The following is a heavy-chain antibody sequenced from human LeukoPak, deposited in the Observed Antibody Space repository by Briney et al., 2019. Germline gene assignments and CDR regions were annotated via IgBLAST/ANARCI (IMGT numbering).Heavy chain of an antibody. CDR3: VREGPRGLAFDI. V-gene: IGHV3-23*01. Sequence: GGSLRLSCAASGFTFSSYAMSWVRQAPGKGLEWVSGISASGGSTFYADSVKGRFTISRDNSKNTLYLQMNGLRVEDTAVYYCVREGPRGLAFDIWGQGTMVTVSS. CDR1: GFTFSSYA. J-gene: IGHJ3*02. CDR2: ISASGGST. D-gene: IGHD3/OR15-3a*01.